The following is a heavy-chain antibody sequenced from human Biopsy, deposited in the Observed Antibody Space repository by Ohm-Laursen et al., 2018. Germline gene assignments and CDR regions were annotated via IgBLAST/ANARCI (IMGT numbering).Heavy chain of an antibody. V-gene: IGHV1-69*06. CDR1: GGTFSNYG. CDR3: ATKLTGYFHH. J-gene: IGHJ1*01. CDR2: NIPILGTG. Sequence: SVKVSCKASGGTFSNYGVNWVRQAPGQGLEWLGGNIPILGTGNYAQKFQDRVTVAADTSTSTATMELRSLRSDVTAVYYCATKLTGYFHHWGQGTLVIVSS. D-gene: IGHD3-9*01.